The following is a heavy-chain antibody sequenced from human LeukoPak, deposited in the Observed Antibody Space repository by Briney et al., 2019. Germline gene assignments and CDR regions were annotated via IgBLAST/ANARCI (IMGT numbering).Heavy chain of an antibody. J-gene: IGHJ4*02. V-gene: IGHV3-30*19. CDR3: ARDLIVGAPDYFDF. CDR1: GFTFSNYV. Sequence: VQPGKSLRLSCEVSGFTFSNYVIHWVRQAPGKGLEWVTVIAYDGTIRYYADSVKGRFTISRDDSQNTLYLQMNSLRAEDTAVYYCARDLIVGAPDYFDFWGQGTLVTVSS. CDR2: IAYDGTIR. D-gene: IGHD1-26*01.